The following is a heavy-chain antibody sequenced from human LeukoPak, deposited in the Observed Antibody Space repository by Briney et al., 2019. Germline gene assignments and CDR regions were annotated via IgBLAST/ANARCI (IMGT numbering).Heavy chain of an antibody. CDR1: GFTFSTYA. CDR2: LSGSGGST. CDR3: TENT. J-gene: IGHJ4*02. Sequence: PGGSLRLSCAASGFTFSTYAMTWVRRVPGQGLEWVSTLSGSGGSTYYAESVKGRFTISRDNAKNTLYLHMSSLRGEDTAIYYCTENTWGRGTRVTVSS. V-gene: IGHV3-23*01.